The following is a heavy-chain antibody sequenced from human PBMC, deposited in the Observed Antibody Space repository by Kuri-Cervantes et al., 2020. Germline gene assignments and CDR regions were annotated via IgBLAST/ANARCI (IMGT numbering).Heavy chain of an antibody. J-gene: IGHJ6*03. Sequence: SETLSLTCTVSDDSINKYYYNWIRQSAGKGLEWIGRIYLSGDSNYNPSLKSRVTISVDESKSQVSLRLNSVTAADTAVYYCARDYVDKSMVTVHYYYIDVWGKGTAVTVSS. CDR3: ARDYVDKSMVTVHYYYIDV. CDR2: IYLSGDS. CDR1: DDSINKYY. V-gene: IGHV4-4*07. D-gene: IGHD5-18*01.